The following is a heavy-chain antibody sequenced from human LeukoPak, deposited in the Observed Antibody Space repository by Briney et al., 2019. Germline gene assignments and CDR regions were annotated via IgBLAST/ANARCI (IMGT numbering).Heavy chain of an antibody. CDR3: ARTTAAAGYNWFDP. Sequence: SETLSLTCTVSGGSISSSSYYWGWIRQPPGKGLEWIGSIYYSGITYYNPSLKSRVTISVDTSKNQFSLKLSSVTAADTAVYYCARTTAAAGYNWFDPWGQGTLVTVSS. J-gene: IGHJ5*02. D-gene: IGHD6-13*01. CDR1: GGSISSSSYY. CDR2: IYYSGIT. V-gene: IGHV4-39*01.